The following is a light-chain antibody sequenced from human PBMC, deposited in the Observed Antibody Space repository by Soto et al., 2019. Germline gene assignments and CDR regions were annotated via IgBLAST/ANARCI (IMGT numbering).Light chain of an antibody. V-gene: IGKV1-8*01. J-gene: IGKJ1*01. CDR2: DAS. CDR1: QDIGTY. CDR3: QQFYNYPRT. Sequence: QSPSSFSASTGDRVSITCRATQDIGTYLAWYQQIPGKAPKLLIYDASTLQTGVPSRFSGSGSGTDFTLTISYLQSEDFGTYYCQQFYNYPRTFGQGTKVDIK.